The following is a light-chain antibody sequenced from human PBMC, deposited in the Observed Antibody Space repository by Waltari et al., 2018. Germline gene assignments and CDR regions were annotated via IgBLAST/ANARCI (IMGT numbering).Light chain of an antibody. CDR2: GAF. Sequence: EIVMTQSPATLSVSPGDTATLSCRASQSVSSTLAWYQLIPGQAPRLLIYGAFTRATGIPARFSGSVSGTEFILTISSMQSEDFAVYYCQQYNNWPPWTFGQGTKVEIK. CDR3: QQYNNWPPWT. J-gene: IGKJ1*01. CDR1: QSVSST. V-gene: IGKV3-15*01.